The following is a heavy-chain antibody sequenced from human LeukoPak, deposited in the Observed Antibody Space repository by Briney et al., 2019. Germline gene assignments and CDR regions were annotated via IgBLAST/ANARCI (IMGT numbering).Heavy chain of an antibody. V-gene: IGHV3-48*03. CDR1: GFTFSSYE. D-gene: IGHD5-24*01. Sequence: GGSLRLSCAASGFTFSSYEMKWVRQAPGKGLEGVSYISSSGSTILYADSVKGRFTISRDNDKNSLYGEMNSLRADDTAVYYCARRQRAHVECYYYMDVWGKATTVTASS. CDR2: ISSSGSTI. J-gene: IGHJ6*03. CDR3: ARRQRAHVECYYYMDV.